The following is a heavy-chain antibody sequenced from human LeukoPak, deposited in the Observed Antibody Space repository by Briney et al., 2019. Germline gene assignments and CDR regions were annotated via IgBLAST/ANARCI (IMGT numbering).Heavy chain of an antibody. V-gene: IGHV4-39*01. D-gene: IGHD3-22*01. CDR1: GGSISSSSYY. Sequence: SETLSLTCTVSGGSISSSSYYWGWIRQPPGKGLEWIGSIYYSGSTYYNPSLKSRVTISVDTSKNQFSLKLSSVTAADTAVYYCARRRYYYGGSGYYGDAIDIWGQGTMVTVSS. CDR3: ARRRYYYGGSGYYGDAIDI. J-gene: IGHJ3*02. CDR2: IYYSGST.